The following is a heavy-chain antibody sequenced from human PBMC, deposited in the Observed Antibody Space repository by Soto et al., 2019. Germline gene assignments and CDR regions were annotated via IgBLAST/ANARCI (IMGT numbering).Heavy chain of an antibody. D-gene: IGHD5-18*01. CDR3: ARATGGVHGYIDM. Sequence: EVQLLQSGGGLEQRGGSLRLSCTASGFSFNNYAGTWVRLASGRGLEYVSSISGSGEYTYYTDSVKGRFTLSRDTSRNMLFLQMNSLGDDDSGIYFCARATGGVHGYIDMWGEGTLVTFSS. CDR1: GFSFNNYA. V-gene: IGHV3-23*01. CDR2: ISGSGEYT. J-gene: IGHJ4*01.